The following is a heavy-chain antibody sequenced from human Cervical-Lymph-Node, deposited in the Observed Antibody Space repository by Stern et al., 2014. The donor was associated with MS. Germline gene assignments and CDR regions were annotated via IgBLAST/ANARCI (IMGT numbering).Heavy chain of an antibody. CDR3: ARVRFYGSGIYYALGDGMDV. J-gene: IGHJ6*02. V-gene: IGHV1-8*01. D-gene: IGHD3-10*01. Sequence: VQLLESGAEVKKPGASVKVSCKASGYTFTNYNIDWVRPAPGQGLEWMGWMNPNSGNKGYAQRFQGRVTMTRDTSTSTAYMELSSLKAEDTAVYYCARVRFYGSGIYYALGDGMDVWGQGTTVTVSS. CDR1: GYTFTNYN. CDR2: MNPNSGNK.